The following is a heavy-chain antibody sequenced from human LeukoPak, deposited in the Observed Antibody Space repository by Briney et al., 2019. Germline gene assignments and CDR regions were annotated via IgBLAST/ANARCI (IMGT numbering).Heavy chain of an antibody. J-gene: IGHJ4*02. CDR1: GFTFSFYW. V-gene: IGHV3-7*01. CDR3: ARDLGFSTFDN. CDR2: MNRDGSEI. D-gene: IGHD2/OR15-2a*01. Sequence: GGSLRLSCAASGFTFSFYWMSWFRQAPGKGLEWVANMNRDGSEINYVDSVRGRFTISRDNAKNSLYLQMNSLRAEDTAVYFCARDLGFSTFDNWGQGTLVTVSS.